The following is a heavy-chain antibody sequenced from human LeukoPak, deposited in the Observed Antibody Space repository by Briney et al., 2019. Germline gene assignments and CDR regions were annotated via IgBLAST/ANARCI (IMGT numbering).Heavy chain of an antibody. Sequence: SETLSLTCTVSGGSISSYYWSWFRQPPGKGLEWIGYIYYSGSTNYNPSLKSRVTISVDTSKNQFSLKLSSVTAADTAVYYCARRDDYGGNSAFDYWGQGTLVTVSS. V-gene: IGHV4-59*12. J-gene: IGHJ4*02. D-gene: IGHD4-23*01. CDR3: ARRDDYGGNSAFDY. CDR2: IYYSGST. CDR1: GGSISSYY.